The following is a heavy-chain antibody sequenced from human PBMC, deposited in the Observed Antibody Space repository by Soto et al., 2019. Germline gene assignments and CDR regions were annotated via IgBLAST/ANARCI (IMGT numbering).Heavy chain of an antibody. CDR2: IYPGDSDT. J-gene: IGHJ6*02. CDR3: AKSDYFHTSGSLYGLDV. D-gene: IGHD3-22*01. V-gene: IGHV5-51*01. Sequence: GESLKISCKGSGYSFTSYWIGWVRQMPGKGLEWMGIIYPGDSDTRYSPSFQGQVTISADKSLNTAYLQWNSLKASDTAIFFCAKSDYFHTSGSLYGLDVWGQGTTVTVSS. CDR1: GYSFTSYW.